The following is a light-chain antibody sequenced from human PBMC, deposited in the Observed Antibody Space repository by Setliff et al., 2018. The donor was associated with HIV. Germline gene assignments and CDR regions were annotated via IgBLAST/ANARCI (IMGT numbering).Light chain of an antibody. CDR2: DVS. Sequence: QSALTQPRSVSGSPGQSVTISCTGTSSDVGGYNHVSWYRQNPGKAPKLMIYDVSKRPSGVPDRFSGSKSGNTASLTISGLQAEDEADYYCCAYAGSYSPFHVSGSGTKVTVL. V-gene: IGLV2-11*01. CDR1: SSDVGGYNH. J-gene: IGLJ1*01. CDR3: CAYAGSYSPFHV.